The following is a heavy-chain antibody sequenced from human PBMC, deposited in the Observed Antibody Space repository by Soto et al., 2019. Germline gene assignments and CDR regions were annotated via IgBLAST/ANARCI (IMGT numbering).Heavy chain of an antibody. CDR1: GGSVGSTSYY. Sequence: SETLSLTCTVSGGSVGSTSYYWGWIRQPPGKGLEWIASIYYSGSTYYNPSLKSRVTISVDTSKNQFSLNLSSVTAADTAVYYCARLLVSGPFDYWGLGTLVTVSS. D-gene: IGHD1-26*01. CDR2: IYYSGST. J-gene: IGHJ4*02. V-gene: IGHV4-39*01. CDR3: ARLLVSGPFDY.